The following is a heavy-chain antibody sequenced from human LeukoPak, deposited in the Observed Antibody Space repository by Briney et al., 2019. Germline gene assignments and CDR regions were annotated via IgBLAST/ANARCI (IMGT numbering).Heavy chain of an antibody. CDR1: GYTFTDYY. D-gene: IGHD1-14*01. CDR3: ARDDGSTGLNAFDV. J-gene: IGHJ3*01. V-gene: IGHV1-69-2*01. Sequence: GASVKVSCKASGYTFTDYYMHWVQQAPGRGLEWMGRVDPEDGEAIYAEKFQGRVTITADTSTDTAYMELNNLRSDDTAVYYCARDDGSTGLNAFDVWGQGTMVTVSS. CDR2: VDPEDGEA.